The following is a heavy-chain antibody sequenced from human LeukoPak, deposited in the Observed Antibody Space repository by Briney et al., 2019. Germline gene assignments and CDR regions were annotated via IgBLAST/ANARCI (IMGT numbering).Heavy chain of an antibody. CDR1: GGSISSYY. CDR2: IYYSGST. J-gene: IGHJ4*02. D-gene: IGHD1-26*01. V-gene: IGHV4-59*01. Sequence: PLETLSLTCTVSGGSISSYYWSWIRQPPGKGLEWIGYIYYSGSTNYNPSLKSRVTISVDTSKNQFSLKLSSVTAADTAVYYCARGIGSTGTYYFDYWGQGTLVTVSA. CDR3: ARGIGSTGTYYFDY.